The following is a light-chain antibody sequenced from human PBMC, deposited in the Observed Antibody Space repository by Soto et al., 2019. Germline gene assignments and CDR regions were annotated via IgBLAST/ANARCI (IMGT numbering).Light chain of an antibody. CDR3: QQLHLYPIT. CDR1: QGISNY. CDR2: AAS. J-gene: IGKJ4*01. Sequence: DLQLTQSPSFLSASVGDRVTVTCRASQGISNYLAWYQQKPGKAPKLLIYAASTLQTGVPSRFNGSGSGTEFSLTISSLQPEDLATYFCQQLHLYPITFGGGTKVEIK. V-gene: IGKV1-9*01.